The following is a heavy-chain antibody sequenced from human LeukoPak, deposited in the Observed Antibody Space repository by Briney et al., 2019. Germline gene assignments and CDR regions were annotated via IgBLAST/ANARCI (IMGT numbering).Heavy chain of an antibody. J-gene: IGHJ4*02. V-gene: IGHV4-59*01. CDR1: GGSISSYY. Sequence: PSETLSLTCTVSGGSISSYYWSWIRQPPGKGLEWIGYIYYSGSTNYNPSLKSRVTISVDTSKNQFSLKLSSVTAADTAVYYCARSEGKGSSWVDYWGQGTLVTVSS. CDR2: IYYSGST. D-gene: IGHD6-13*01. CDR3: ARSEGKGSSWVDY.